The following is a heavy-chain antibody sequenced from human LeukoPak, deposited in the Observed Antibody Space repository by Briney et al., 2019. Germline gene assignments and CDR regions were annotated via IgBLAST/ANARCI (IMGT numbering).Heavy chain of an antibody. CDR2: ISGSGGST. CDR1: GFTFSSYA. V-gene: IGHV3-23*01. D-gene: IGHD3-22*01. J-gene: IGHJ4*02. Sequence: PGRSLRLSCAASGFTFSSYAMHWVRQAPGKGLEWVSAISGSGGSTYYADSVKGRFTISRDNSKNTLYLQMNSLRAEDTAVYYCAKDSYYDSSGHTVFDYWGQGTLVTVSS. CDR3: AKDSYYDSSGHTVFDY.